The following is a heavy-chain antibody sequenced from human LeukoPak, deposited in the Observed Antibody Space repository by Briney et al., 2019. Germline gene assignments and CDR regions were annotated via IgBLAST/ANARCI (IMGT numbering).Heavy chain of an antibody. J-gene: IGHJ5*02. CDR3: ARAHVVGATTSWFDP. CDR1: GYTFTGYY. V-gene: IGHV1-2*02. Sequence: RASVKVSCKASGYTFTGYYMHWVRQAPGQGLEWMGWINPNSGGTNYAQKFQGRVTMTGDTSISAAYMELSRLRSDDTAVYYCARAHVVGATTSWFDPWGQGTLVTVSS. CDR2: INPNSGGT. D-gene: IGHD1-26*01.